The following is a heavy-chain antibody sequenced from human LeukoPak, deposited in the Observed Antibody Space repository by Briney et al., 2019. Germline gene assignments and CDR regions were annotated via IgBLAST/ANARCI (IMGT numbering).Heavy chain of an antibody. Sequence: SETLSLTCAVSGGSISSSNWWSWVRQPPGKGLEWIGEIYHSGSTNYNPSLKSRVTISVDKSKNQFSLKLSSVTAADTAVYYCAREQRDIVVVPAAPRGIYYFDYWGQGTLVTVSS. V-gene: IGHV4-4*02. CDR1: GGSISSSNW. D-gene: IGHD2-2*01. J-gene: IGHJ4*02. CDR3: AREQRDIVVVPAAPRGIYYFDY. CDR2: IYHSGST.